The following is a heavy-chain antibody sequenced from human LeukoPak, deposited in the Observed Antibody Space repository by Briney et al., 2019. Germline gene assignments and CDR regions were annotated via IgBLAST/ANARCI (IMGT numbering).Heavy chain of an antibody. D-gene: IGHD3-22*01. CDR1: GGSISSYY. V-gene: IGHV4-59*01. CDR3: ARDLRGDYDSSDYYYYYMDV. CDR2: IYYSGST. J-gene: IGHJ6*03. Sequence: SETLSLTCTVSGGSISSYYWSWIRQPPGKGLEWVGYIYYSGSTNYNPSLKSRVTISVDTSKNQFSLKLSSVTAADTAVYYCARDLRGDYDSSDYYYYYMDVWGKGTTVTVSS.